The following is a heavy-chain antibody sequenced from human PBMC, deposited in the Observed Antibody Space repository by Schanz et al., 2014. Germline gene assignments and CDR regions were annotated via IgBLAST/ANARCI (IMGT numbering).Heavy chain of an antibody. V-gene: IGHV3-11*01. CDR3: ASESLTWEAFDI. CDR1: GFIFNDYY. J-gene: IGHJ3*02. Sequence: QVQLVESGGGLVKPGGSLRLSCAASGFIFNDYYMNWIRQAPGKGLEWLSYISRDGTTSYYADSVKGRFTISRDNAKNSLYLEMTSLCGADTAVYYCASESLTWEAFDIWGQGTVVTVSS. CDR2: ISRDGTTS. D-gene: IGHD1-26*01.